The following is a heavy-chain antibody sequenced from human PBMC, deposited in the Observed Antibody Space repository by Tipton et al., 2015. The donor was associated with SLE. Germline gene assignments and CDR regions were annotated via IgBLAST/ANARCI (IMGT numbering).Heavy chain of an antibody. Sequence: GLVKPSETLSLTCAVSGYSISSGYYWGWIRQPPGKGLEWIGSIYHSGSTYYNPSLKSRVTISVDTSKNQFSLKLSSVTAADAAVYYCARVRYYYDSSVLLPGYFDLWGRGTLVTVSS. V-gene: IGHV4-38-2*01. CDR1: GYSISSGYY. J-gene: IGHJ2*01. CDR3: ARVRYYYDSSVLLPGYFDL. CDR2: IYHSGST. D-gene: IGHD3-22*01.